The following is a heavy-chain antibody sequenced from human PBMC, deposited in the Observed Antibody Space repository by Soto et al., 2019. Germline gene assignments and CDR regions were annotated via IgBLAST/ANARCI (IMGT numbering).Heavy chain of an antibody. Sequence: EVQLVESGGGLVQPGGSLRLSCVASGFTFRSSWMHWVRQAPGKGLVWVSRINSDATTKNYAEYAKGRFTIAXXXXXXXXXXXXXXLTAEDTAVYYCARGPTGWYGYDYWGQGTLLTVSS. J-gene: IGHJ4*02. CDR1: GFTFRSSW. V-gene: IGHV3-74*01. CDR3: ARGPTGWYGYDY. CDR2: INSDATTK. D-gene: IGHD6-19*01.